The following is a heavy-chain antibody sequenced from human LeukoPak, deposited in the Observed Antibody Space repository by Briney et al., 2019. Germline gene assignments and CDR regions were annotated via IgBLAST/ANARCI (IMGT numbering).Heavy chain of an antibody. CDR1: GFTLSSYA. Sequence: GGSLRLSCAASGFTLSSYAMTWVRQAPGQGLEWVSSMSSGSRYIYYADSVRGRFTISRDNAKNSLYLLMNSLRAEDTAVYSCTRDRPTGASRVFVVQWGQGTLVTVSS. V-gene: IGHV3-21*01. CDR2: MSSGSRYI. CDR3: TRDRPTGASRVFVVQ. D-gene: IGHD3-3*01. J-gene: IGHJ4*02.